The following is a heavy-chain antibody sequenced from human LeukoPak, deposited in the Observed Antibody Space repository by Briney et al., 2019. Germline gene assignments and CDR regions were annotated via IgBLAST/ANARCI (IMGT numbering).Heavy chain of an antibody. Sequence: GGSLRLSCAASGFTFSSYAMPWVRQAPGKGLEWVAVISYDGSNKYYADSVKGRFTISRDNSKNTLYLQMNSLRAEDTAVYYCAREVYSSSSGAPLGNWGQGTLVTVSS. CDR2: ISYDGSNK. D-gene: IGHD6-6*01. CDR3: AREVYSSSSGAPLGN. J-gene: IGHJ4*02. CDR1: GFTFSSYA. V-gene: IGHV3-30*01.